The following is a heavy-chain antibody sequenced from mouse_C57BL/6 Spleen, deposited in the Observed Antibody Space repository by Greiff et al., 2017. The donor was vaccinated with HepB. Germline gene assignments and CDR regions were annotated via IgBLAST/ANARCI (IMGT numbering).Heavy chain of an antibody. D-gene: IGHD1-1*01. V-gene: IGHV1-18*01. CDR3: ARWDYVGYAMDY. CDR1: GYTFTDYN. J-gene: IGHJ4*01. Sequence: VQLQQSGPELVKPGASVKIPCKASGYTFTDYNMDWVKQSHGKSLEWIGDINPNNGGTIYNQKFKGKATLTVDKSSSTAYMELRSLTSEDTAVYYCARWDYVGYAMDYWGQGTSVTVSS. CDR2: INPNNGGT.